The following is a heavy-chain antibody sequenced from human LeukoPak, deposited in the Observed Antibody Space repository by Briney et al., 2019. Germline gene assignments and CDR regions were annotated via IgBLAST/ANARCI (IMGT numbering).Heavy chain of an antibody. Sequence: PSETLSLTCTVSGGSISSSSYYWGWIRQPPGKGLEWIGSMYSSGSTYYNPSLKSRVTISVDTSKNQLSLKLSSVTAADTAVYYCARSGSGYLRYYFDYWGQGTLVTVSS. V-gene: IGHV4-39*07. CDR2: MYSSGST. CDR3: ARSGSGYLRYYFDY. D-gene: IGHD5-12*01. CDR1: GGSISSSSYY. J-gene: IGHJ4*02.